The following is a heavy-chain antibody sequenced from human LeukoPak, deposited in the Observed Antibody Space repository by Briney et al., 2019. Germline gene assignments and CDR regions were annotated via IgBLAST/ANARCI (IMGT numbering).Heavy chain of an antibody. CDR2: VDHTGST. J-gene: IGHJ6*03. D-gene: IGHD1-1*01. V-gene: IGHV4-59*01. CDR3: ARGRVSSSTWYSTYYYYFYMDV. Sequence: PGGSLRLSCAASGFTFSTYAMHWVRQAPGKGLEWIGYVDHTGSTNFNPSLNGRVSISRDTTNNLFSLRLRSVTAADTAVYFCARGRVSSSTWYSTYYYYFYMDVWGKGTTVTVSS. CDR1: GFTFSTYA.